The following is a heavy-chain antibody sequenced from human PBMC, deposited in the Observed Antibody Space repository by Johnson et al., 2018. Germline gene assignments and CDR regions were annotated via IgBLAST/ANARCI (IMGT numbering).Heavy chain of an antibody. Sequence: QVQLQESGPGLVKPSETXSLTCTVSGGSISSYYWSWIRQPPGKGLAWIGYIDYSGTTNYHPSVNSRVTISIDTSKNQFSLKLSSVTAADPAVYYCARGPPVTPYYYYYAMDVWGQGTTVTVSS. J-gene: IGHJ6*02. D-gene: IGHD4-17*01. CDR1: GGSISSYY. V-gene: IGHV4-59*01. CDR2: IDYSGTT. CDR3: ARGPPVTPYYYYYAMDV.